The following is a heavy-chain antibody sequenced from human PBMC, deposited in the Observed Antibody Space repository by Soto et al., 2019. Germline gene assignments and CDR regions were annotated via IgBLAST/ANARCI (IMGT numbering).Heavy chain of an antibody. D-gene: IGHD5-12*01. CDR2: INPNSGGT. Sequence: ASVKVSCKASGYTFTGYYMHWVRQAPGQGLEWMGWINPNSGGTNYAQKFQGRVTMTRDTSISTAYMELSRLRSDDTAVYYCARDPYVDIVPVYYYGMDVWGQGITVTVSS. J-gene: IGHJ6*02. V-gene: IGHV1-2*02. CDR1: GYTFTGYY. CDR3: ARDPYVDIVPVYYYGMDV.